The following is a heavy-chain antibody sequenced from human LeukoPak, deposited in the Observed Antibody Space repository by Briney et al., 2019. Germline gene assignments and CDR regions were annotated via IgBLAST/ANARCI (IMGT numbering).Heavy chain of an antibody. D-gene: IGHD6-13*01. V-gene: IGHV3-23*01. CDR2: INGSGGST. CDR1: GFTFSSYA. Sequence: GGSLRLSCAASGFTFSSYAMNWVRQAPGKGLEWVSAINGSGGSTYYADSVQGGFTISRDNSKNTLYLQMNSLRAEETAVYYCAKEGGSSSQLSVGRFDYWGQGTLVTVSS. CDR3: AKEGGSSSQLSVGRFDY. J-gene: IGHJ4*02.